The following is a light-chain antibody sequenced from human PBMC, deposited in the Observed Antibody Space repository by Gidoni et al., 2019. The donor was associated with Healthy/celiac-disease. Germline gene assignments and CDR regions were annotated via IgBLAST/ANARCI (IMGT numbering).Light chain of an antibody. Sequence: DIQMTQSPSSLSASVGDRVTITCRASQSISSYLNWYQQKPGKAPKLLIYAESSLQSVVPSRFSCSGSGTDFTLTISSLQPEDFATYYCQQSYSTPMYTFGHGTKLEIK. CDR1: QSISSY. CDR3: QQSYSTPMYT. J-gene: IGKJ2*01. CDR2: AES. V-gene: IGKV1-39*01.